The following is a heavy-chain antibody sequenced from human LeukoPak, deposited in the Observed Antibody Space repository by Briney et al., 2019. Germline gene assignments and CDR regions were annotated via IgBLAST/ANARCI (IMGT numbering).Heavy chain of an antibody. CDR3: ARDLRYCSSTSCYAGVDY. J-gene: IGHJ4*02. Sequence: GGSLRLSCAASGFTFSSYSMNWVGQAPGKGLEWVSSISSSSSYIYYADSVQRRFTISRDNAKNSLYLQMNSLRAEDTAVYYCARDLRYCSSTSCYAGVDYWGQGTLVTVSS. V-gene: IGHV3-21*01. CDR2: ISSSSSYI. CDR1: GFTFSSYS. D-gene: IGHD2-2*01.